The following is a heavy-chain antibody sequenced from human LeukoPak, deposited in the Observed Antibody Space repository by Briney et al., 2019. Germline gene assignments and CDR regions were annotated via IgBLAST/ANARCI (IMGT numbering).Heavy chain of an antibody. CDR1: GGSISSSSYY. CDR2: IYYSGST. CDR3: ARHSLGSGWYQDYFDY. Sequence: SETLSLTCTVSGGSISSSSYYWGWIRQPPGKGLEWIGSIYYSGSTNYNPSLKSRVTISVDTSKNQFSLKLSSVTAADTAVYYCARHSLGSGWYQDYFDYWGQGTLVTVSS. J-gene: IGHJ4*02. D-gene: IGHD6-19*01. V-gene: IGHV4-39*01.